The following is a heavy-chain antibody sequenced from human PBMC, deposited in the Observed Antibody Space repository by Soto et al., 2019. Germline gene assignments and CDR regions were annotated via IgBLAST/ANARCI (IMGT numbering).Heavy chain of an antibody. Sequence: EVQLVESGGGLVKPGGSLRLSCAASGFTFSSYSMNWVRQAPGKGLEWVSSISSSSSYIYYADSVKGRFTISRDNAKNPLFLQMNSLRAEDTAVYYCARDSGGGGGDYDFWSGYYSSSYGYWGQGTLVTVSS. CDR3: ARDSGGGGGDYDFWSGYYSSSYGY. CDR2: ISSSSSYI. V-gene: IGHV3-21*01. J-gene: IGHJ4*02. D-gene: IGHD3-3*01. CDR1: GFTFSSYS.